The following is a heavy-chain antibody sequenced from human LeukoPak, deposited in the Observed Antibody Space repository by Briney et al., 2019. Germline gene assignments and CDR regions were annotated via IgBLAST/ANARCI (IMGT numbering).Heavy chain of an antibody. J-gene: IGHJ4*02. Sequence: PSETLSLTCTVSGGSISSYYWSWIRQPPGKGLEWIGYIYYSGSTNYNPSLKSRVTISVDTSKNQFSLKLSSETAADTAVYYCAATGKGAAAFDYWGQGTLVTVSS. CDR3: AATGKGAAAFDY. CDR1: GGSISSYY. CDR2: IYYSGST. V-gene: IGHV4-59*01. D-gene: IGHD1-26*01.